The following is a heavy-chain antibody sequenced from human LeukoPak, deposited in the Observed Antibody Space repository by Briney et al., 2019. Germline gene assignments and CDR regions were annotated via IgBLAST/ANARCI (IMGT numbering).Heavy chain of an antibody. CDR1: GYTFTKFG. CDR3: AREPSGLLFDY. Sequence: ASVKVSCKASGYTFTKFGFSWVRQAPGQEFEWMGWISPYNDNTNYAKKFQGRVTLTTDTSTSTAYMELRGLTSDDTAVYYCAREPSGLLFDYWGLGTLVTVSS. V-gene: IGHV1-18*01. D-gene: IGHD6-25*01. J-gene: IGHJ4*02. CDR2: ISPYNDNT.